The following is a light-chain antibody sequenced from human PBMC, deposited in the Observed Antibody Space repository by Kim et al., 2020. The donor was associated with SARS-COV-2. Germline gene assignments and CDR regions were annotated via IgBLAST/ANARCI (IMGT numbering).Light chain of an antibody. CDR2: DVN. J-gene: IGLJ2*01. V-gene: IGLV2-14*03. Sequence: GQSITISCTGTSNDVAAYKYVSWYQQHPDKAPKLMIYDVNNRPSGVSTRFSGSKSGNTASLTISGLLAEDEADHYCSSYTSIDTRIFGGGTKVTVL. CDR1: SNDVAAYKY. CDR3: SSYTSIDTRI.